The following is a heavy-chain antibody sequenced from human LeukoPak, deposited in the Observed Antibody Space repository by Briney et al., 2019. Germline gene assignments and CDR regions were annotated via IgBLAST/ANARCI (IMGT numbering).Heavy chain of an antibody. CDR2: ISTSSSYI. V-gene: IGHV3-21*01. CDR1: GFTFSGYN. J-gene: IGHJ5*02. Sequence: GGSLRLSCAASGFTFSGYNMNWVRQAPGKGLEWVSFISTSSSYIHYADSVKGRFTISRDNAKNSLFLQMNSLRAEDTAVYYCARDGCSSTSCRFYNWLDPWGQGTLVTVSS. CDR3: ARDGCSSTSCRFYNWLDP. D-gene: IGHD2-2*01.